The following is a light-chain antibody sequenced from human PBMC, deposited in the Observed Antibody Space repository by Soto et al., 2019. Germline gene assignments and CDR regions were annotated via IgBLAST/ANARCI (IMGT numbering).Light chain of an antibody. J-gene: IGKJ3*01. V-gene: IGKV3-15*01. CDR2: DAS. Sequence: EIVMTQSPATLSVSPGERATLSCRASQSVSSNLAWYQQKPGQAPRLLIYDASARATGIPAGFSGSGSGTEFTLTISSLQSEDFAVYYCQQYNNWLFTFGPGTKVDIK. CDR1: QSVSSN. CDR3: QQYNNWLFT.